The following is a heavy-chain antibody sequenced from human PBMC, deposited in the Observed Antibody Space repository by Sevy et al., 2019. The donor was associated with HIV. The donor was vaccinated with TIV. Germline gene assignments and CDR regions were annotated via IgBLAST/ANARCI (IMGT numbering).Heavy chain of an antibody. CDR3: ARPRANYVDHYFFYAMDV. Sequence: GGSLRLSCAASGFAFSNYYAMHWVRQAPGKGLKWVALISYDGSDKYYADSVKGRFTISRDNFKNTLFLQMNSLTTEDTAVYYCARPRANYVDHYFFYAMDVWGQGTTVTVSS. J-gene: IGHJ6*02. D-gene: IGHD4-17*01. V-gene: IGHV3-30-3*01. CDR1: GFAFSNYYA. CDR2: ISYDGSDK.